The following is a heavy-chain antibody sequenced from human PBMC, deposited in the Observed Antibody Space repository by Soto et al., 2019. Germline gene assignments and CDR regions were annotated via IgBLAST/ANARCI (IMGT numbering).Heavy chain of an antibody. CDR1: GGTFSSYA. J-gene: IGHJ6*02. V-gene: IGHV1-69*01. Sequence: QVQLVQSGAEVKKPGSSVKVSCKASGGTFSSYAISWVRQAPGQGLEWMGGIIPIFGTANYAQKFQGRVTITADESTSTAYMGLSSLRSEDTAVYYCAAPTTVTTRYYYYGMDVWGQGTTVTVSS. CDR2: IIPIFGTA. CDR3: AAPTTVTTRYYYYGMDV. D-gene: IGHD4-17*01.